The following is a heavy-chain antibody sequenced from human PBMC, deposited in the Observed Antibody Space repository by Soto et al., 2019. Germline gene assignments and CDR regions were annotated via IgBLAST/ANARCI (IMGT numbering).Heavy chain of an antibody. CDR2: IYYTGTT. J-gene: IGHJ1*01. V-gene: IGHV4-39*01. CDR3: ARYYDSSDRPYFHH. CDR1: GGSISSSGYY. D-gene: IGHD3-22*01. Sequence: SETLSLTCTVSGGSISSSGYYWGWIRQPPGKGLEWVGTIYYTGTTYYNPSLKTRLTISVDTSKNQFSLKLSSVTAADTAVYFCARYYDSSDRPYFHHCGQGMLVTVSA.